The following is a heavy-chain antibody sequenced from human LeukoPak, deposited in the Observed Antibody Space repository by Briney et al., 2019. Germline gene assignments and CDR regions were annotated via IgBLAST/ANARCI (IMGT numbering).Heavy chain of an antibody. CDR3: ARETWPSYAPASARSHGYYYYGMDV. J-gene: IGHJ6*02. V-gene: IGHV1-69*04. CDR1: RGTFSSYA. Sequence: SVKVSCKASRGTFSSYAISGVRQAPGRGDEWVGRIIPLLGIANYAQKSQGRVTSTADKSTSTAYMELSSLRSEDTAVYYCARETWPSYAPASARSHGYYYYGMDVWGQGPTVTVSS. CDR2: IIPLLGIA. D-gene: IGHD3-10*01.